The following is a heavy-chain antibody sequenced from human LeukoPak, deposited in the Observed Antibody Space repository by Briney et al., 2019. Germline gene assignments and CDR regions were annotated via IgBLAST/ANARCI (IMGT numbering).Heavy chain of an antibody. D-gene: IGHD1-26*01. CDR2: LSAYNGNT. Sequence: SVKXSXXASXYTXXSYGISWVRQAPGQGLEWMGWLSAYNGNTNYAQKLQGRVTMTTDTSTSTAYMELRSLRSDDTAVYYCARFGSGSYRDAFDIWGQGTMVTVSS. J-gene: IGHJ3*02. V-gene: IGHV1-18*01. CDR3: ARFGSGSYRDAFDI. CDR1: XYTXXSYG.